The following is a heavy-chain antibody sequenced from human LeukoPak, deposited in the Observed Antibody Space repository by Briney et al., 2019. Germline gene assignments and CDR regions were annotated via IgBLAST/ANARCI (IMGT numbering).Heavy chain of an antibody. CDR3: ARTETAMVSFDY. V-gene: IGHV3-33*01. CDR1: GFTFSSYG. Sequence: GGSLRLSCAASGFTFSSYGMHWVRQAPGKGLERVAVIWYDGSNKYYADSVKGRFTISRDNSKNTLYLQMNSLRAEDTAVYYCARTETAMVSFDYWGQGTLVTVSS. J-gene: IGHJ4*02. D-gene: IGHD5-18*01. CDR2: IWYDGSNK.